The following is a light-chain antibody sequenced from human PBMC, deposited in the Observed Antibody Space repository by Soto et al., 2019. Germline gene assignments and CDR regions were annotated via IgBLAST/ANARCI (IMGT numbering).Light chain of an antibody. CDR2: GAS. V-gene: IGKV3-15*01. Sequence: EIVMTQSPATLSVSPGERATLSCRASQSVSSLLAWYQQKPGRAPRLLIYGASTRATGIPARFSGSGSGTKFTLSICSLQSEDFAVYYCQQYDKWPLTFGQGTKV. CDR3: QQYDKWPLT. CDR1: QSVSSL. J-gene: IGKJ1*01.